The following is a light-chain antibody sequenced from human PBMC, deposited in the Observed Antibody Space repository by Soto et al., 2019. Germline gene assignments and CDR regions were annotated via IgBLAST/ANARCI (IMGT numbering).Light chain of an antibody. CDR3: QQYNNWPPWT. Sequence: EIGITPSPATLSVSPGERATLSRKASQSVSSNLAWYQQKPGQAPTLLIYGASTRATGIPARFSGSGSGTEFTLTISSLQSEDFAVYYCQQYNNWPPWTFGQGTKVDIK. CDR1: QSVSSN. J-gene: IGKJ1*01. CDR2: GAS. V-gene: IGKV3-15*01.